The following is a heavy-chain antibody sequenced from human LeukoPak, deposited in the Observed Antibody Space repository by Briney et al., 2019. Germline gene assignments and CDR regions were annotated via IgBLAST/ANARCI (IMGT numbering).Heavy chain of an antibody. Sequence: RASVTVSCKASGYTFSSYDINWVRQAPGQGLEWMGWMKPKSGNTDYAQKFQGRVTITRKRSKRTVYMEVRSLRAEDTAVYYCARTYSSSWYYYHYYMDVWGKGTTVTVSS. D-gene: IGHD6-13*01. V-gene: IGHV1-8*03. CDR1: GYTFSSYD. J-gene: IGHJ6*03. CDR2: MKPKSGNT. CDR3: ARTYSSSWYYYHYYMDV.